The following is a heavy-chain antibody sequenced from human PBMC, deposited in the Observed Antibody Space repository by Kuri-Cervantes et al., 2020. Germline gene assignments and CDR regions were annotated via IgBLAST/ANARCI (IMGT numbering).Heavy chain of an antibody. CDR1: GESLSVYY. D-gene: IGHD3-22*01. CDR3: ARGYYESSGYYYE. Sequence: LSLTCAVYGESLSVYYWSWIRQPPGKGLEWVSVIYSCGSTYYADSVKGRFTISRDNAKNSLYLQMNSLRAEDTAVYYCARGYYESSGYYYEWGQGTLVTVSS. V-gene: IGHV3-66*03. J-gene: IGHJ4*02. CDR2: IYSCGST.